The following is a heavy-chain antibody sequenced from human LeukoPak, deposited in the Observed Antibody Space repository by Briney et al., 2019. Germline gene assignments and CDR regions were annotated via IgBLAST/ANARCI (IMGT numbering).Heavy chain of an antibody. CDR3: ATVLYVWGSYRSNWFDP. Sequence: ASVKVSCKVSGYTLTKLSMHWVRQAPGKGLEWMGGFDPEDGETIYAQKFQGRVTMTEDTSTDTAYMELSSLRSEDTAVYYCATVLYVWGSYRSNWFDPWGQGTLVTVSS. J-gene: IGHJ5*02. D-gene: IGHD3-16*02. CDR1: GYTLTKLS. V-gene: IGHV1-24*01. CDR2: FDPEDGET.